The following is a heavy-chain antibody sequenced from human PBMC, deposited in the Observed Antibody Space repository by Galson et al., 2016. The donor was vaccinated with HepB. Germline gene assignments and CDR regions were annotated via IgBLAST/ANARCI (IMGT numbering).Heavy chain of an antibody. J-gene: IGHJ6*02. CDR1: GFTFRSYP. Sequence: SLRLSCAASGFTFRSYPMHWVRQAPGKGLEWVTVVPHDGNNKYYADSVKGRFTVSRDNTKSTVNLHMNSLRPEDTAVYYCARDLGGYSGYGGNYFGMDVWGQGTTVTVS. CDR3: ARDLGGYSGYGGNYFGMDV. CDR2: VPHDGNNK. D-gene: IGHD5-12*01. V-gene: IGHV3-30-3*01.